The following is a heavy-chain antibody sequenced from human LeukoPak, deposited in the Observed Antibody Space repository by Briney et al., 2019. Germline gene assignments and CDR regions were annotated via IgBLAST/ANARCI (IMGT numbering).Heavy chain of an antibody. CDR2: ISGSGGST. V-gene: IGHV3-23*01. CDR3: TTRSDSSSSGP. CDR1: GFTFSSYA. Sequence: GGSLRLSCAASGFTFSSYAMSWVRQAPGKGLEWVSAISGSGGSTYYADSVKGRFTISRDNSKNTLYLQMNSLKTEDTAVYYCTTRSDSSSSGPWGQGTLVTVSS. J-gene: IGHJ5*02. D-gene: IGHD6-6*01.